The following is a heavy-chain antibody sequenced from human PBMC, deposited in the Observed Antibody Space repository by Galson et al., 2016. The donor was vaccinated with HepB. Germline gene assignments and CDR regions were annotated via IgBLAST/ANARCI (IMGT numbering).Heavy chain of an antibody. V-gene: IGHV4-4*02. CDR1: GDSMSSYNW. CDR2: IFPSGST. Sequence: SETLSLTCAVSGDSMSSYNWWHWVRQSPETGLEWIGEIFPSGSTNYNPSLAGRVIISADPSKNTLFLTLSSVTAADTALYYCATGTTASTFGSWGQGILVTVSS. J-gene: IGHJ5*02. CDR3: ATGTTASTFGS. D-gene: IGHD2/OR15-2a*01.